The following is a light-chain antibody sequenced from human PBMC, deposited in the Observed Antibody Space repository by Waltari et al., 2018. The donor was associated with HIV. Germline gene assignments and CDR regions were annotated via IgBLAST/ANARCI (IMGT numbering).Light chain of an antibody. CDR1: SSNIGSNT. CDR2: SNN. CDR3: AAWDDSLNAVV. Sequence: QSVLTQPPSASGTPGQRVTISCSGSSSNIGSNTVKWYQQLPGTAPKLLIYSNNQRPSGVPDRFSGSKSGTSASLAISGLQSEDEADYYFAAWDDSLNAVVFGGGTKLTVL. J-gene: IGLJ2*01. V-gene: IGLV1-44*01.